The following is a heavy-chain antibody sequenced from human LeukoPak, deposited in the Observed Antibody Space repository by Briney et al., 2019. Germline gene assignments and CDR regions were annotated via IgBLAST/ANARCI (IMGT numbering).Heavy chain of an antibody. V-gene: IGHV4-59*12. CDR3: ARDLSHPWFDP. Sequence: SETLSLTCTVSGGSISSYYWSWIRQPPGKGLEWIGYIYYSGSTNYNPSLKSRVTMSVDTSKNQFSLKLSSVTAADTAVYYCARDLSHPWFDPWGQGTLVTVSS. J-gene: IGHJ5*02. CDR1: GGSISSYY. CDR2: IYYSGST. D-gene: IGHD3-16*01.